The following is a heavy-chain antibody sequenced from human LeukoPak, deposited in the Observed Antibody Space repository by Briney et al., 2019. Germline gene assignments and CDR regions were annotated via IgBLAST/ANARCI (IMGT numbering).Heavy chain of an antibody. CDR3: ARGPMEAYYYYGMDV. CDR2: IYHSGST. CDR1: GGSISSGGYS. D-gene: IGHD3-10*01. V-gene: IGHV4-30-2*01. Sequence: SETLSLTCAVSGGSISSGGYSWSWIRQPPGKGLEWIGYIYHSGSTYYNPSLKSRVTISVDRSKNQFSLKLSSVTAADTAVYYCARGPMEAYYYYGMDVWAKGPRSPSP. J-gene: IGHJ6*02.